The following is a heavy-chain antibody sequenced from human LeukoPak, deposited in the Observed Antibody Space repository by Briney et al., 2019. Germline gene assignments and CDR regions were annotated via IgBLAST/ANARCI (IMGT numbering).Heavy chain of an antibody. J-gene: IGHJ4*02. V-gene: IGHV1-2*02. CDR3: ARGQSGISEYSGYDYFDY. D-gene: IGHD5-12*01. CDR1: GYIFTDSY. Sequence: GASVKVSCKASGYIFTDSYIHWVRPAPGQGLEWMGWINPNSGGTNYAQNFQGRVTMTRETSISTAYMELSRLRSDDTAVYYCARGQSGISEYSGYDYFDYWGQGPLVTVSS. CDR2: INPNSGGT.